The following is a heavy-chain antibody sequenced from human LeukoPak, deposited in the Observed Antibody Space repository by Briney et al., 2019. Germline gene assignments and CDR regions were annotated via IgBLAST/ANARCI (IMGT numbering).Heavy chain of an antibody. V-gene: IGHV3-23*01. D-gene: IGHD3-22*01. Sequence: GGSLRLSCAASGFTFSSYGMSWVRRAPGKGLEWVSAISGSGGSTYYADSVKGRFTISRDNSKNTLYLQMNSLRAEDTAVYYCAKDISSGYSFDYWGQGTLVTVSS. CDR3: AKDISSGYSFDY. J-gene: IGHJ4*02. CDR2: ISGSGGST. CDR1: GFTFSSYG.